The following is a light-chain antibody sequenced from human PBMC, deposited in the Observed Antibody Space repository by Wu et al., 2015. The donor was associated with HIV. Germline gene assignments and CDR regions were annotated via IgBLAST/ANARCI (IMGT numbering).Light chain of an antibody. J-gene: IGKJ2*01. CDR1: QDISNY. CDR3: QQYDNLPYT. V-gene: IGKV1-33*01. Sequence: DIRMTQSPSSLSASVGDRVTITCQASQDISNYLSWYQKKPGSAPKVLIYDASDLQTGVPSRFSGSGSWTDFTFTISSLQPEDIGTYYCQQYDNLPYTFGQGTKLEIK. CDR2: DAS.